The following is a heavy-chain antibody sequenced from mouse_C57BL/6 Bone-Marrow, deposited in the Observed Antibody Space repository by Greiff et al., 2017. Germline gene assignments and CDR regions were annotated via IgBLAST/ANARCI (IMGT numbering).Heavy chain of an antibody. D-gene: IGHD2-1*01. CDR3: VGDYYGNRPFAY. CDR2: IDPSDSFT. Sequence: QVQLQQPGAELVRPGTSVKLSCKASGYPFPGYWMPWLKQRPGQGLGWIGVIDPSDSFTNSNQKFKGKATLTLDTSSRTAYMQLSSLTSEDSAVYYCVGDYYGNRPFAYWGQGTLVTVSA. V-gene: IGHV1-59*01. J-gene: IGHJ3*01. CDR1: GYPFPGYW.